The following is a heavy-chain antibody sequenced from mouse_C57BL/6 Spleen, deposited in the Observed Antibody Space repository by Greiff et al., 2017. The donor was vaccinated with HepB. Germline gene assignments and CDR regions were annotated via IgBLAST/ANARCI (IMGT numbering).Heavy chain of an antibody. J-gene: IGHJ4*01. D-gene: IGHD1-1*01. CDR1: GYTFTDYY. CDR2: IYPGSGNT. Sequence: VQLQQSGAELVRPGASVKLSCKASGYTFTDYYINWVKQRPGQGLEWIARIYPGSGNTYYNEKFKGKATLTAEKSSSTAYMQLSSLTSEDSAVYFCEGYYYGSSSFYYAMDYWGQGTSVTVSS. CDR3: EGYYYGSSSFYYAMDY. V-gene: IGHV1-76*01.